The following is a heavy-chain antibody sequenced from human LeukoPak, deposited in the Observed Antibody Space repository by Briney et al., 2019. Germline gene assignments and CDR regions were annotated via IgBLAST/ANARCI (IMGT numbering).Heavy chain of an antibody. J-gene: IGHJ4*02. CDR1: GFTFSSYS. CDR3: AFVLGKFIDY. CDR2: IYSGGST. Sequence: GSLRLSCAASGFTFSSYSMNWVRQAPGKGLEWVSVIYSGGSTYYADSVKGRFTISRDNSKNTLYLQMNSLRAEDTAVYYCAFVLGKFIDYWGQGTLVTVSS. D-gene: IGHD3-3*02. V-gene: IGHV3-66*01.